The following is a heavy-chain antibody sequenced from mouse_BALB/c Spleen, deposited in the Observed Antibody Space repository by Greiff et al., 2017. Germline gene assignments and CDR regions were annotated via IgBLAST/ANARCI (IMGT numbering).Heavy chain of an antibody. Sequence: EVHLVESGGGLVKPGGSLKLSCAASGFTFSSYAMSWVRQTPEKRLEWVATISSGGSYTYYPDSVKGRFTISRDNAKNTLYLQMSSLRSEDTAMYYCARLYGNYVEKYEDYAMDYWGQGTSVTVSS. J-gene: IGHJ4*01. D-gene: IGHD2-1*01. CDR2: ISSGGSYT. CDR3: ARLYGNYVEKYEDYAMDY. CDR1: GFTFSSYA. V-gene: IGHV5-9-3*01.